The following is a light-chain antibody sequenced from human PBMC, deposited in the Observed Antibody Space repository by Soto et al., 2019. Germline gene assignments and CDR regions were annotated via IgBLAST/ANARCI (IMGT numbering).Light chain of an antibody. CDR2: DAS. J-gene: IGKJ5*01. CDR3: QLRTNSPT. CDR1: QSVSSY. V-gene: IGKV3-11*01. Sequence: EIVLTQSPATLSFSPGERATLSCRASQSVSSYLAWYQQKPGQAPRLLLYDASNRATGIPARFRGRGSGKDFTLTIGSLEPEDFAVYHRQLRTNSPTFAQGTRPEX.